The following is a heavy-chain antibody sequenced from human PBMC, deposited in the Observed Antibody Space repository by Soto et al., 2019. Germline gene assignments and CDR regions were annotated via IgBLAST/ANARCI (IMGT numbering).Heavy chain of an antibody. D-gene: IGHD2-15*01. Sequence: QVQLQESGPGLVKPSGTLSLTCVVSGASISSNNWWSWVRQPPGKGLEWIGEIYHSGTTSYNPSLKSRVTMSVDKSKNQFSLKVTAVTAAATAVYFCAKDGSGHPYYSDNWGQGTLVTVSS. CDR2: IYHSGTT. V-gene: IGHV4-4*02. CDR1: GASISSNNW. J-gene: IGHJ4*02. CDR3: AKDGSGHPYYSDN.